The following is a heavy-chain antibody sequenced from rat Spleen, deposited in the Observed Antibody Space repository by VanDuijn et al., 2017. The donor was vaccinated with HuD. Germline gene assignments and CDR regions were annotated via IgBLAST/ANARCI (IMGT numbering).Heavy chain of an antibody. CDR1: GYTFTNYY. CDR3: ARAGIAAMDA. Sequence: QVQLQQSGAELAKPGSSVKISCKASGYTFTNYYISWIKQTTGQGLEYIGYINTGSGATNYNEKFKGKATLTVDKSSSTAFMQLSSLTPDDSAVYYCARAGIAAMDAWGQGTSVTVSS. V-gene: IGHV1-43*01. J-gene: IGHJ4*01. CDR2: INTGSGAT. D-gene: IGHD1-2*01.